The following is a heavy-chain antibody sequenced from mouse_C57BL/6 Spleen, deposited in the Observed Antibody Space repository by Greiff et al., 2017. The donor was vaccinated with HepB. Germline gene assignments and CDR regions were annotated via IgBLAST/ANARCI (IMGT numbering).Heavy chain of an antibody. D-gene: IGHD2-1*01. V-gene: IGHV1-52*01. CDR3: ARRRGGNYEMDY. Sequence: QVHVKQPGAELVRPGSSVKLSCKASGYTFTSYWMHWVKQRPIQGLEWIGNIDPSDSENHYNQKFKDKATLTVDKSSSTAYMQLSSLTSEDSAVYYFARRRGGNYEMDYWGQGTSVTVSS. J-gene: IGHJ4*01. CDR1: GYTFTSYW. CDR2: IDPSDSEN.